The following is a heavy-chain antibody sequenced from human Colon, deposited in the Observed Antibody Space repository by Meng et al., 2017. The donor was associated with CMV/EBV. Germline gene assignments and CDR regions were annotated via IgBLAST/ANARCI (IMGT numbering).Heavy chain of an antibody. CDR2: ISSSSSYI. D-gene: IGHD2-2*01. CDR1: GFTFSSYS. Sequence: GGSLRLSCAASGFTFSSYSMNWVRQAPGKGLEWVSPISSSSSYIYYADSVKGRFTISRDNAKNSLYLQMNSLRAEDTAVYYCARDDGSVVPSSAYWGQGTLVTVSS. V-gene: IGHV3-21*01. CDR3: ARDDGSVVPSSAY. J-gene: IGHJ4*02.